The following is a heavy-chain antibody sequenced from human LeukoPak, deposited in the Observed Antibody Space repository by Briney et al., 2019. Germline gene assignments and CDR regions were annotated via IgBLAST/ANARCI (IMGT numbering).Heavy chain of an antibody. V-gene: IGHV1-3*01. CDR2: INAGNGNT. CDR1: GYTFTSYA. D-gene: IGHD3-3*01. J-gene: IGHJ4*02. Sequence: ASVKVSCRASGYTFTSYAMHWVRQAPGQRLEWMGWINAGNGNTKYSQKFQGRVTITRDTSASIAYMELSSLRSEDTAVYYCARGDPTKFLEWLLSFDYWGQGTLVTVSS. CDR3: ARGDPTKFLEWLLSFDY.